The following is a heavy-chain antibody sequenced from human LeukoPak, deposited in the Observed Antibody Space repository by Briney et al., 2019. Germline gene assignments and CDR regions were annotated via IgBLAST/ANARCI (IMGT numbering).Heavy chain of an antibody. CDR2: ISYDGSHK. CDR3: AKEEYSSSWYGFGYYYYYYMDV. J-gene: IGHJ6*03. D-gene: IGHD6-13*01. CDR1: GFTFSDYA. Sequence: QTGGSLRLSCAASGFTFSDYAMHWVRQAPGKGLEWVAVISYDGSHKYYADSVKGRFTISRDNSKNTLYLQMNSLRAEDTAVYYCAKEEYSSSWYGFGYYYYYYMDVWGKGTTVTISS. V-gene: IGHV3-30*04.